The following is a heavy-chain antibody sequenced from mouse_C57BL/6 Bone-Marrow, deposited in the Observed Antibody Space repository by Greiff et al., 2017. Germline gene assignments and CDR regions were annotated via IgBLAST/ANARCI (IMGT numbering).Heavy chain of an antibody. D-gene: IGHD2-12*01. Sequence: QVQLQQSGPELVKPGASVKMSCKASGYTFTSYAINWVKQRPGQGLEWIGWIYPKDGGTKYNEKFKGKATLTVDTSSSTAYMELHSLTSKDSAVYLWARVLVNYAMNCWGQGTAATVTA. CDR1: GYTFTSYA. CDR2: IYPKDGGT. CDR3: ARVLVNYAMNC. J-gene: IGHJ4*01. V-gene: IGHV1-85*01.